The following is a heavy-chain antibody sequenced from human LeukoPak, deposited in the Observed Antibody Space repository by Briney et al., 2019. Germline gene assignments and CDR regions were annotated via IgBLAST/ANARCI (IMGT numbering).Heavy chain of an antibody. V-gene: IGHV3-7*01. CDR3: AKLLGTATTYDS. D-gene: IGHD5-24*01. CDR1: GFTFSGNW. CDR2: INPDGSQK. Sequence: PGGSLRLSCEASGFTFSGNWMSWVRQAPGKGLEWVASINPDGSQKLYVDSVKGRFTISRDNTKGSLYLQMNSLGAEDTAMYYRAKLLGTATTYDSWGQGTRVTVSS. J-gene: IGHJ4*02.